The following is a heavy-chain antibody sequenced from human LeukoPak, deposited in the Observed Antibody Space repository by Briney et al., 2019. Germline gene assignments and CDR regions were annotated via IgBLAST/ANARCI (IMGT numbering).Heavy chain of an antibody. V-gene: IGHV6-1*01. CDR1: GDGVSSNSAA. D-gene: IGHD5-12*01. CDR2: TYYRSKWYY. Sequence: SQTLSLTCAISGDGVSSNSAAWSWVRQSPSRGLEWLGRTYYRSKWYYDYAVSVKSRITINPDTSKNQFSLQLNSVTPEDTAVYYCARGATAHFDYWGQGTLVTVSS. J-gene: IGHJ4*02. CDR3: ARGATAHFDY.